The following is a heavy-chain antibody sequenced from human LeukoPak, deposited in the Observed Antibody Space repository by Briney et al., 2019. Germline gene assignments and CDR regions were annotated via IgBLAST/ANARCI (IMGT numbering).Heavy chain of an antibody. J-gene: IGHJ4*02. CDR3: AKDSTIFGANTHFDY. Sequence: PGGSLRLSCVGSAFTFSSYAMSWVRQAPGKGLEWVSAIVGSGTNTYYADSVKGRFTISRDNSKNTVYLQMNSLRADVTAVYYCAKDSTIFGANTHFDYWGQGTLVTVSS. CDR2: IVGSGTNT. D-gene: IGHD3-3*01. V-gene: IGHV3-23*01. CDR1: AFTFSSYA.